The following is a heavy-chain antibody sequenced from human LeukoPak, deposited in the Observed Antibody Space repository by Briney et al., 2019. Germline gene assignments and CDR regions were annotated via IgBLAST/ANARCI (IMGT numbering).Heavy chain of an antibody. J-gene: IGHJ4*02. V-gene: IGHV4-59*01. Sequence: PSETLSLTCTVSGGSISSYYWSWIRQPPGKGLEWIGYIYYSGSTNYNPSLKSRVTISVDTSKNQFSLKLSSVTDADTAVYYCARSSRGGGYGYYFDYWGQGTLVTVSS. CDR2: IYYSGST. CDR3: ARSSRGGGYGYYFDY. D-gene: IGHD5-12*01. CDR1: GGSISSYY.